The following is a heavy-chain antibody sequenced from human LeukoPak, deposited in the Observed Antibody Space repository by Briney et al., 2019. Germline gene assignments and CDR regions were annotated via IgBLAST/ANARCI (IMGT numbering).Heavy chain of an antibody. V-gene: IGHV6-1*01. CDR3: AREQGYSYGSYPNFDY. CDR2: TYYRSKWYN. D-gene: IGHD5-18*01. Sequence: SQTLSLTCAISGDSVSSNSAAWNWIRQSPSRGLEWLGRTYYRSKWYNDYAVSVKSRITINPDTSKNQFSLQLNSVTPEDTAVYYCAREQGYSYGSYPNFDYWGQGTLVTVSS. CDR1: GDSVSSNSAA. J-gene: IGHJ4*02.